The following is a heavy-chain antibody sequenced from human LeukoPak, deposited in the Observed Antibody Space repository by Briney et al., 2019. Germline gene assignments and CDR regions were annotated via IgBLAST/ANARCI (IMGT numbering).Heavy chain of an antibody. CDR2: IPASGGST. J-gene: IGHJ4*02. V-gene: IGHV3-23*01. CDR1: GFTFSSNV. D-gene: IGHD6-19*01. CDR3: AKESSGGWYFDY. Sequence: GGSPRLSCVASGFTFSSNVMIWVRQAPGKGLEWVSSIPASGGSTYYADSVKGRFTISRDNSKNSLYLQMNSLRAEDTAVYYCAKESSGGWYFDYWGQGTLVTVSS.